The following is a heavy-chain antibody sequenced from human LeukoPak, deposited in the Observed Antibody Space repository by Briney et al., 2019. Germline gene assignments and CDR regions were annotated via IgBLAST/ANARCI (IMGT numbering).Heavy chain of an antibody. CDR2: IFYSGSA. CDR3: ARGFGDWGLSWFDP. J-gene: IGHJ5*02. Sequence: SEIPSLTCTVSGGSVSSGSYYWSWIRQPPGKGLEWIGYIFYSGSAKYNPSLKSRVTISVDTSKNQFSLKLTSVTAADTAVYYCARGFGDWGLSWFDPWGQGTLVTVSS. CDR1: GGSVSSGSYY. V-gene: IGHV4-61*01. D-gene: IGHD3-10*01.